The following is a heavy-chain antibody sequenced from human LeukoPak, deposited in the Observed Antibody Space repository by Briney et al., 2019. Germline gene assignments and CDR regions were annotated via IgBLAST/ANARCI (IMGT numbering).Heavy chain of an antibody. D-gene: IGHD3-10*01. Sequence: PGGSLRLSCAASGFTFSSYAMSWVRQAPGKGLEWVSAIRGSGGSTYYADSVKGRFTISRDNSKNTLYLQMNSLRAEDTAVYYCEISGSYYNVSFLDYWGQGTLVTVSS. V-gene: IGHV3-23*01. CDR2: IRGSGGST. J-gene: IGHJ4*02. CDR1: GFTFSSYA. CDR3: EISGSYYNVSFLDY.